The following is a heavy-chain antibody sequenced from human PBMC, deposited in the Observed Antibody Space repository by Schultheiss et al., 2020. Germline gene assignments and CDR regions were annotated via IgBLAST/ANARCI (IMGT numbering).Heavy chain of an antibody. V-gene: IGHV4-31*03. J-gene: IGHJ4*02. CDR3: ARGGQLGVRNMYYFDY. Sequence: SETLSLTCTVSGGSISSGGYYWSWIRQHPGKGLEWIGYIYYSGSTYYNPSLKSRVTISVDTSKNQFSLKLSSVTAADTAVYYCARGGQLGVRNMYYFDYWGQGTLVTVSS. D-gene: IGHD6-6*01. CDR1: GGSISSGGYY. CDR2: IYYSGST.